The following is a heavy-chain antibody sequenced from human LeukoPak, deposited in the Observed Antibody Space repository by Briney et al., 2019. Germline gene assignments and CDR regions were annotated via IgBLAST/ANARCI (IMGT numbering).Heavy chain of an antibody. V-gene: IGHV3-30*18. CDR2: ISYDGSNK. D-gene: IGHD6-13*01. J-gene: IGHJ3*02. CDR1: GFTFSSYG. CDR3: AKVVSESGEQQLGSRDAFDI. Sequence: PGGSLRLSCAASGFTFSSYGMHWVRQAPGKGLEWVAVISYDGSNKYYADSVKGRFTNSRDNSKNTLYLQMNSLRAEDTAVYYCAKVVSESGEQQLGSRDAFDIWGQGTMVTVSS.